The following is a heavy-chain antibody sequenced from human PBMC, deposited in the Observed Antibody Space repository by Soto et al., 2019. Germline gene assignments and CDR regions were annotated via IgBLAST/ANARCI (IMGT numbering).Heavy chain of an antibody. V-gene: IGHV3-66*01. J-gene: IGHJ6*02. CDR2: IYSAGNT. CDR1: GFTVSSNY. Sequence: PGGSLRLSCAASGFTVSSNYMSWVRQAPGKGLEWISIIYSAGNTYYADSVKGRFTISRDNSKNTLYLQMNSLGAEDTAVYYCARDFVVGGPTINYYYGMDVWGQGTTVTLSS. D-gene: IGHD1-26*01. CDR3: ARDFVVGGPTINYYYGMDV.